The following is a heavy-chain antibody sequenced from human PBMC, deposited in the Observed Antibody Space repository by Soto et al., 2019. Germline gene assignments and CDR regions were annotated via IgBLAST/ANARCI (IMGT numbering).Heavy chain of an antibody. D-gene: IGHD3-3*01. Sequence: GGSLRLSCAASGFTFSSYAMHWVRQAPGKGLEWVAVISYDGSNKYYADSVKGRFTISRDNSKNTLYLQMNSLRAEDTAVYYCARDISPFRFDYYGMDVWGQGTTVTVSS. V-gene: IGHV3-30-3*01. CDR1: GFTFSSYA. J-gene: IGHJ6*02. CDR2: ISYDGSNK. CDR3: ARDISPFRFDYYGMDV.